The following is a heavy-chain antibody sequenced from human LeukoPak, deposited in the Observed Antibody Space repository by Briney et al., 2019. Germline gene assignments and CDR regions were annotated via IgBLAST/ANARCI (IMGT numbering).Heavy chain of an antibody. J-gene: IGHJ4*02. CDR3: ARDFWSGYYTED. D-gene: IGHD3-3*01. CDR2: ISGSSSGSTSII. V-gene: IGHV3-48*04. CDR1: GIIFSTYA. Sequence: GGSLRLSCAFSGIIFSTYAMNWVRQAPGKGLEWISYISGSSSGSTSIIHYADSAKGRFTISRDNAKNSLHLQMDSLSAEDTAVYYCARDFWSGYYTEDWGQGALVIVSS.